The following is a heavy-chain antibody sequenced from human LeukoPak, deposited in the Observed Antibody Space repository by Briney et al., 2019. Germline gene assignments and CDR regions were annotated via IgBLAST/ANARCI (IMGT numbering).Heavy chain of an antibody. V-gene: IGHV1-69*13. CDR2: IIPIFGTA. CDR1: GGTFSSYA. D-gene: IGHD6-6*01. Sequence: SVKVSCKASGGTFSSYAISWVRQAPGQGLEWMGGIIPIFGTANYAQKFQGRVTITADESTSAAYMELSSLRSEDTAVYYCARGRQLVGGFDYWGQGTLVTVSS. J-gene: IGHJ4*02. CDR3: ARGRQLVGGFDY.